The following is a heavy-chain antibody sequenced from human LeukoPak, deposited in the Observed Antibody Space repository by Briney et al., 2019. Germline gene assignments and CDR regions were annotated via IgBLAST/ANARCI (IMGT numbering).Heavy chain of an antibody. CDR3: VRHDGRGGATMGALDS. D-gene: IGHD5-12*01. CDR2: IYYGRTT. V-gene: IGHV4-39*01. Sequence: SETLSLTCTVSAGSISSSSHHWGWIRQSPGKGLEWIGSIYYGRTTYYNPSLNSRVTISVVTSKNQFSLQLNSVTAADAAVYYCVRHDGRGGATMGALDSWGQGSLVTVSS. CDR1: AGSISSSSHH. J-gene: IGHJ4*02.